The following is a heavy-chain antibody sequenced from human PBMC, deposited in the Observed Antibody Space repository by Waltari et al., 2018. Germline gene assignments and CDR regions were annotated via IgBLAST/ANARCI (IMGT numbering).Heavy chain of an antibody. D-gene: IGHD6-13*01. CDR1: GFTFSSYS. Sequence: EVQLVESGGGLVQPGGSLRLSCAASGFTFSSYSLNWVRQAPGKGLEWVSYSSSSRSTIYYADSVKGRFTISRDNAKNSLYLQMNSLRAEDTAVYYCARNPGIAAAGGLDYWGQGTLVTVSS. V-gene: IGHV3-48*01. CDR3: ARNPGIAAAGGLDY. CDR2: SSSSRSTI. J-gene: IGHJ4*02.